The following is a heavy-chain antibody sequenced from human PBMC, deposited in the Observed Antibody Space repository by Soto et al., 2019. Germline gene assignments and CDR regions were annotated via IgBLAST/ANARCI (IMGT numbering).Heavy chain of an antibody. CDR1: AGTFSSYA. CDR3: ANPMDGDH. CDR2: LIPISGTA. J-gene: IGHJ4*02. V-gene: IGHV1-69*01. Sequence: QVQVVQSGAEVKKPGSSVKVSCKGSAGTFSSYAVSWVRQAPGQGLEWMGGLIPISGTAKYAPKFQGRVAFTADESMNTAYMELRSFTSDDTAKYYCANPMDGDHWGKGTLVIVSS.